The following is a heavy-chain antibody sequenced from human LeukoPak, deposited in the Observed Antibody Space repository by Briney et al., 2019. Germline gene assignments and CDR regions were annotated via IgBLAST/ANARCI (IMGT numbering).Heavy chain of an antibody. V-gene: IGHV3-23*01. J-gene: IGHJ4*02. CDR1: GFTFDDYA. Sequence: GGSLRLSCAASGFTFDDYAMHWVRQAPGKGLEWVSAISGSGGSTDYADSVKGRFTISRDNSKNTLYLQMNSLRAEDTAVYYCAKVSTVSSLSSGYYPIDYWGQGTLVTVSS. CDR3: AKVSTVSSLSSGYYPIDY. CDR2: ISGSGGST. D-gene: IGHD3-22*01.